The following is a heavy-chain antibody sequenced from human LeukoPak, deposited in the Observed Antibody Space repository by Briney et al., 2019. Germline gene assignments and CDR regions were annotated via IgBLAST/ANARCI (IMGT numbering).Heavy chain of an antibody. CDR1: GGSISSYY. Sequence: SETLSLTCTVSGGSISSYYWSWIRQPPGKGLEWIGCIYYSGSTNYNPSLKSRVTISVDTSKNQFSLKLTSVTAADTAVYYCARGEYSNSRSFDYWGRGTLVTVSS. CDR3: ARGEYSNSRSFDY. CDR2: IYYSGST. J-gene: IGHJ4*02. D-gene: IGHD6-6*01. V-gene: IGHV4-59*12.